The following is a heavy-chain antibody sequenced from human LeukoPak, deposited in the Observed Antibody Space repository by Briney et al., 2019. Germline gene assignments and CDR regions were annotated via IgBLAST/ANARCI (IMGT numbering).Heavy chain of an antibody. V-gene: IGHV4-39*07. CDR2: IDYGGDT. Sequence: SETLSLTCTVSGGSIRSSDYYWGWIRQTPQKGLEWIGSIDYGGDTYYNLSLKSRITISVDTSKSQFSLKLSSVTAADTAVYYCASLSAPLMAALYFDSWGQGTLVTVSS. CDR1: GGSIRSSDYY. D-gene: IGHD1-26*01. J-gene: IGHJ4*02. CDR3: ASLSAPLMAALYFDS.